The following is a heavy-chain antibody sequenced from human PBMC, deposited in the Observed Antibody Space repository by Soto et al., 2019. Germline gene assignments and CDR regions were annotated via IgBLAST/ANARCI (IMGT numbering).Heavy chain of an antibody. CDR1: GFTFSSYG. D-gene: IGHD1-26*01. J-gene: IGHJ5*02. CDR3: ARASGSPYWFAR. V-gene: IGHV3-30*03. Sequence: GSLRLCCAASGFTFSSYGMHWVRQAPGKGLEWVAVISYDGSNKYYADSVKGRFTISRDNSKNTLYLQMNSLRSEYTAVYYCARASGSPYWFARWGQGTLVTVSS. CDR2: ISYDGSNK.